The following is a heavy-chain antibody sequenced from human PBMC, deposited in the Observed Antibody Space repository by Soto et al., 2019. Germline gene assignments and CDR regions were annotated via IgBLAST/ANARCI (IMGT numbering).Heavy chain of an antibody. J-gene: IGHJ4*02. D-gene: IGHD3-16*02. CDR1: GDSVSSNSAA. CDR3: ARDHDYIWGSYRGPFDY. Sequence: SQTLSLTCAIPGDSVSSNSAAWNWIRQSPSRGLEWLGRTYYRSKWYNDYAVSVKSRITINPDTSKNQFSLQLNSVTPEDTAVYYCARDHDYIWGSYRGPFDYWGQGTLVTVSS. CDR2: TYYRSKWYN. V-gene: IGHV6-1*01.